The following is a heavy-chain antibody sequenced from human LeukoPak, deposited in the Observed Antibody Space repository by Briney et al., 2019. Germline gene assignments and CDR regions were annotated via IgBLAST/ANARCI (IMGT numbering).Heavy chain of an antibody. Sequence: PSETLSLTCTVSGGSISSYYWSWIRQPPGKGLEWIGYIYYSGSTNYNPSLKSRVTISVDTSKNQFSLKLSSVTAADTAVYYCARDRLLANWFDPWGQGTLVTVSS. V-gene: IGHV4-59*01. CDR2: IYYSGST. CDR3: ARDRLLANWFDP. J-gene: IGHJ5*02. D-gene: IGHD2-15*01. CDR1: GGSISSYY.